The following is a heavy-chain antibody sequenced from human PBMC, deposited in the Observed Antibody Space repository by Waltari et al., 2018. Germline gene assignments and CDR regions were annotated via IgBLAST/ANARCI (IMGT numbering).Heavy chain of an antibody. CDR3: ARDRGGFTHFDWFLSI. Sequence: QVQLQESGPGVVKPSETLSLTCTVSSGSISSHHWAWVRQSPGKGLEWIGYAHYSGRTNYNPPLRDRVTRSVDTSKGQFSLRLTSVIPADTAVYFCARDRGGFTHFDWFLSIWGQGTLVTVSS. CDR2: AHYSGRT. CDR1: SGSISSHH. V-gene: IGHV4-59*11. J-gene: IGHJ3*02. D-gene: IGHD3-9*01.